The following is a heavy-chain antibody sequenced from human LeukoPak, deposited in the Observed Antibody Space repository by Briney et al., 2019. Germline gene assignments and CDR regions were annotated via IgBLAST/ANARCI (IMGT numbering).Heavy chain of an antibody. Sequence: GSLRLSCVVSGFTFSGYWMSWVRQAPGKGLEWVANIKQDESEKYYVDSVKGRFTISRDNAKNSLYLQMNSLRAEDTAVYYCARDKPSGSSSGGVFDIWGQGTMVSVSS. D-gene: IGHD1-26*01. CDR2: IKQDESEK. V-gene: IGHV3-7*01. J-gene: IGHJ3*02. CDR1: GFTFSGYW. CDR3: ARDKPSGSSSGGVFDI.